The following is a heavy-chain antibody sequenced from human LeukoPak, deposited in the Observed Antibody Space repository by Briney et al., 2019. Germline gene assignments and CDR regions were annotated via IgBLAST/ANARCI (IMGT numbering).Heavy chain of an antibody. V-gene: IGHV3-23*01. CDR2: ISGSGGST. J-gene: IGHJ4*02. D-gene: IGHD3-22*01. Sequence: GGSLRLSCAASGFTFSSYAMSRVRQAPGKGLEWVSAISGSGGSTYYADSVKGRFTISRDNSKNTLYLQMNSLRAEDTAVYYCAKGQGYYDSSGYYGSYFDYWGQGTLVTVSS. CDR3: AKGQGYYDSSGYYGSYFDY. CDR1: GFTFSSYA.